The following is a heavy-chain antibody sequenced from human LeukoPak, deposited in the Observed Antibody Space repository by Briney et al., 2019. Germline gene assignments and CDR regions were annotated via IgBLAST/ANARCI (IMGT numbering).Heavy chain of an antibody. D-gene: IGHD3-22*01. J-gene: IGHJ6*02. V-gene: IGHV3-23*01. CDR3: AKVLRTPNYYDSSGYYYYYGMDV. CDR1: GFTFSSYA. Sequence: QAGGSLRLSCAASGFTFSSYAMSWVRQAPGKVLEWVSAISGSGGSTYYADSVKGRFTISRDNSKNTLYLKMNSLRAEDTAVYYCAKVLRTPNYYDSSGYYYYYGMDVWGQGTTVTVSS. CDR2: ISGSGGST.